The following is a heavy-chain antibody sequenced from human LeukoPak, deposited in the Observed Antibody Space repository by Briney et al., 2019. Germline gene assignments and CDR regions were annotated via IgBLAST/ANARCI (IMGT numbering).Heavy chain of an antibody. J-gene: IGHJ3*02. D-gene: IGHD4-23*01. Sequence: PGGSLRLSCAASGFTFNSYGMHWVRQAPGKGLEWVSRINGDGRNINYADSVRGRFTISRDNAKNSLYLQMNSLRVEDTALYYCARVRSVGGNPHAFNIWGQGTMVTVSS. CDR3: ARVRSVGGNPHAFNI. V-gene: IGHV3-74*01. CDR2: INGDGRNI. CDR1: GFTFNSYG.